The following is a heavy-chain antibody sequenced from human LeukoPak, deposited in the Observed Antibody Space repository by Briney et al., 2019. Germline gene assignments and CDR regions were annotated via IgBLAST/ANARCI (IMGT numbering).Heavy chain of an antibody. Sequence: GGSLRLSCAASGFTFSSYSMNWVRQAPGKGLEWVSSISSSSSYIYYADSVKGRFTISRDNAKNSLYLQMNSLRAEDTAVYYCARGPRILYSSSSPLDYWGQGTLVTVSS. CDR3: ARGPRILYSSSSPLDY. V-gene: IGHV3-21*01. CDR1: GFTFSSYS. D-gene: IGHD6-6*01. CDR2: ISSSSSYI. J-gene: IGHJ4*02.